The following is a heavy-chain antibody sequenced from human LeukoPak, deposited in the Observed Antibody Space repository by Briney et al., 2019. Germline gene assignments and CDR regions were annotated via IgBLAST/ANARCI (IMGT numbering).Heavy chain of an antibody. CDR3: ARETGYRSSWHNYYYYYGMDV. CDR2: INPSGGST. V-gene: IGHV1-46*01. J-gene: IGHJ6*02. CDR1: GYTFTSYY. Sequence: ASVKVSCKASGYTFTSYYMHWVRQAPGQGLEWMGIINPSGGSTSYAQKFQGRVTMTRDTSTSTVYMELSSLRSEDTAVYYCARETGYRSSWHNYYYYYGMDVWGQGTTVTVSS. D-gene: IGHD6-13*01.